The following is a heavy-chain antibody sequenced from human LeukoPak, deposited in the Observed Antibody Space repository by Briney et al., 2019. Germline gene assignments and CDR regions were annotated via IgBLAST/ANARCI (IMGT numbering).Heavy chain of an antibody. J-gene: IGHJ4*02. CDR3: ARQRLGGSGYYYVGDYFDY. V-gene: IGHV4-34*01. CDR2: INHSGST. CDR1: GGSFSGYY. Sequence: MTSETLSLTCAVYGGSFSGYYWSWIRQPPGKGLEWIGEINHSGSTNYNPSLKSRVTISVDTSKNQFSLKLSSVTAADTAVYYCARQRLGGSGYYYVGDYFDYWGQGTLVTVSS. D-gene: IGHD3-22*01.